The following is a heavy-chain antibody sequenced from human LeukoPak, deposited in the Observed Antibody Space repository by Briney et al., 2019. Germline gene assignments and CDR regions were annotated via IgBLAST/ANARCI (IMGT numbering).Heavy chain of an antibody. Sequence: SETLSLTCTVSGGSISSYYWSWIRQPAGKGLEWIGLIYTSGSTNYNPSLKSRVTMTTDTSTNTAYMELRSLRSDDTAVYYCARDGGLNWFDPWGQGTLVTVSS. D-gene: IGHD3-16*01. CDR3: ARDGGLNWFDP. CDR1: GGSISSYY. J-gene: IGHJ5*02. CDR2: IYTSGST. V-gene: IGHV4-4*07.